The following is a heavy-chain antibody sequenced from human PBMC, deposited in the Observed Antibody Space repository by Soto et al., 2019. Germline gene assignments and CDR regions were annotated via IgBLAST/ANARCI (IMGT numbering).Heavy chain of an antibody. J-gene: IGHJ4*02. CDR2: MSGSSSPT. D-gene: IGHD2-2*01. Sequence: WVSLRLSFSTSGLTFSNDAMSWVRQAPGGGLEWFSSMSGSSSPTYYADSVRGRFTISRDRSKNTLYRQMSSLRAEDTALDHFAKNHETQLLTVIEFGGPGTLVTVFS. CDR3: AKNHETQLLTVIEF. V-gene: IGHV3-23*01. CDR1: GLTFSNDA.